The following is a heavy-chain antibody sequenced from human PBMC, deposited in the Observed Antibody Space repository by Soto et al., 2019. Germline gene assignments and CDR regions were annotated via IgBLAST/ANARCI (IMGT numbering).Heavy chain of an antibody. CDR3: ARGECSGGNCYFFDL. CDR1: GGSFSGYY. J-gene: IGHJ3*01. CDR2: INQSEST. Sequence: PSETLSLTCALYGGSFSGYYWSWIRQPPGKGLEWIGDINQSESTNSNPSLKSRINISLDTSNNHFSLRLNSLTAADTAVYYCARGECSGGNCYFFDLWGQGTMVTVSS. D-gene: IGHD2-15*01. V-gene: IGHV4-34*01.